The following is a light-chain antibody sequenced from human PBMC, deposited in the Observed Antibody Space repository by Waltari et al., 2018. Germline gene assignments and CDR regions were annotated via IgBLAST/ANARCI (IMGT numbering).Light chain of an antibody. CDR2: VNSDGSH. CDR3: ETGGHGTWV. Sequence: QLVLTQSPSASASLGASVKLTCTLSSGHSSNVLAWLQKQPEKGPRYLMKVNSDGSHSKGDDTPDRFSGSSSGAERYLTISSLQPEDEADYYCETGGHGTWVFGGGTKVTVL. V-gene: IGLV4-69*01. J-gene: IGLJ3*02. CDR1: SGHSSNV.